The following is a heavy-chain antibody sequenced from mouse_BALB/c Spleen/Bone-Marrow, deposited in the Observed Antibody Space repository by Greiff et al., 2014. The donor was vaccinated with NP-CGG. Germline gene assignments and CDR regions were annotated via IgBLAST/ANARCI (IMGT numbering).Heavy chain of an antibody. J-gene: IGHJ2*01. Sequence: SGAELVRPGASVKLSCKASGYAFTSYWMHWVKQRPEQGLEWIGRIDPYYNETHYNQKFKDKAILTVDKSSSTAYMQFSSLTSEDAAVYDCAREDLYYFDYWGQGTPLTVSS. CDR1: GYAFTSYW. CDR3: AREDLYYFDY. V-gene: IGHV1-52*01. CDR2: IDPYYNET.